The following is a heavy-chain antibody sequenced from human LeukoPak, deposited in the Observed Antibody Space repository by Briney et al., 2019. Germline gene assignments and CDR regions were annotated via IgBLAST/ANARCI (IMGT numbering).Heavy chain of an antibody. Sequence: PGGSLRLSCAASGFTFSSYGMHWVRQAPGKGLEWVAFIRCDGSNKYYADSVKGRFTISRDNSKNTLYLQMNSLRAEDTAVYYCAKVPYSSSSSARNYYYYYMDVWGKGTTVTVSS. CDR1: GFTFSSYG. CDR3: AKVPYSSSSSARNYYYYYMDV. J-gene: IGHJ6*03. CDR2: IRCDGSNK. V-gene: IGHV3-30*02. D-gene: IGHD6-6*01.